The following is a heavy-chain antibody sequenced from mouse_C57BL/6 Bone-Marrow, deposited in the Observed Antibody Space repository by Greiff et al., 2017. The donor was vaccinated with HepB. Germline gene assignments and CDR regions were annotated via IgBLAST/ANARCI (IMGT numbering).Heavy chain of an antibody. J-gene: IGHJ2*01. CDR1: GYTFTSYW. V-gene: IGHV1-61*01. CDR2: IYPSDSET. CDR3: ARRGIYYDYVYFDY. D-gene: IGHD2-4*01. Sequence: VQLQQPGAELVRPGSSVKLSCKASGYTFTSYWMDWVKQRPGQGLEWIGNIYPSDSETHYNQTFKDKATLTVDKSSSTAYMQLSSLTSDDSAVYCCARRGIYYDYVYFDYWGQGTTLTVSS.